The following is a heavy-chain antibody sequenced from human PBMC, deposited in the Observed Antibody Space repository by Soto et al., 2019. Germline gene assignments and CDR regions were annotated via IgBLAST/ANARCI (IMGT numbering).Heavy chain of an antibody. J-gene: IGHJ5*02. D-gene: IGHD3-10*01. V-gene: IGHV1-18*01. Sequence: ASVKVSCKASGYTFTNYGISWVRQAPGQGLEWMGWISAYNGNTKYAQKFQGRVTMTTDTSTSTAYMELRSLRSDDTAVYYCARGVGSGSYYNQYNWYDPWGQGTLVTVSS. CDR2: ISAYNGNT. CDR1: GYTFTNYG. CDR3: ARGVGSGSYYNQYNWYDP.